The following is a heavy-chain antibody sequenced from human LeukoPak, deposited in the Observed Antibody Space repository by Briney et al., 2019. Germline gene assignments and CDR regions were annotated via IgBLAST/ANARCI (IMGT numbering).Heavy chain of an antibody. V-gene: IGHV4-59*11. CDR1: GDPISSGP. J-gene: IGHJ4*02. D-gene: IGHD7-27*01. Sequence: ETLSLTCTVSGDPISSGPGGSWIRQPPRKGLEWIGYTYNSGCTNCNPSLKSRVTMSVDTSKSQFSLKLSSVTAADTAVYFCARDNWGSLDYWGQGTLVTVSS. CDR3: ARDNWGSLDY. CDR2: TYNSGCT.